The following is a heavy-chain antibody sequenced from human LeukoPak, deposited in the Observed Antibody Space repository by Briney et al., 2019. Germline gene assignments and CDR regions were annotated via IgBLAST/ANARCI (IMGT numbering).Heavy chain of an antibody. CDR2: ISYDGSNK. V-gene: IGHV3-30*18. D-gene: IGHD2-15*01. J-gene: IGHJ4*02. Sequence: GGSLRLSCAASGFTFSSYGMHWVRQAPGKGLEWVAVISYDGSNKYYADSVKGRFTISRDNSKNTLYLQMNSLRAEDTAVYYCAKDLLRYCSGGSCYSDYWGQGTLVTVSS. CDR1: GFTFSSYG. CDR3: AKDLLRYCSGGSCYSDY.